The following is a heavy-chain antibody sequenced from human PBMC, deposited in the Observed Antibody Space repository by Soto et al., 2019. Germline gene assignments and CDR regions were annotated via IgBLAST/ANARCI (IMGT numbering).Heavy chain of an antibody. CDR2: INPNSGDT. Sequence: QVQLVQSGAEVKQPGASVRVSCKASGYTFTDYYINWVRQAPGQGLEWMGWINPNSGDTNYAQKFQGRVTMTRDTPISTGYMDLIRQKSDDTAGYYCATAVHRWTHHSPSDYWGQGTLVTVSS. V-gene: IGHV1-2*02. D-gene: IGHD2-15*01. CDR1: GYTFTDYY. J-gene: IGHJ4*02. CDR3: ATAVHRWTHHSPSDY.